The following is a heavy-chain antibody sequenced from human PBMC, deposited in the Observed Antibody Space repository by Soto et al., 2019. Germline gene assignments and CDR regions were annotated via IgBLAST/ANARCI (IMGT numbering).Heavy chain of an antibody. Sequence: SETLSLTCTVSGGSISSYYWSWIRQPPGKGLEWIAYIYYTGSTNYNPSLKSRVTLSADTSKNQFSLKLISVTAADTAMYYCARHYAVVLYHFDYWGLGTLVTVSS. V-gene: IGHV4-59*01. CDR1: GGSISSYY. CDR3: ARHYAVVLYHFDY. CDR2: IYYTGST. J-gene: IGHJ4*02. D-gene: IGHD2-15*01.